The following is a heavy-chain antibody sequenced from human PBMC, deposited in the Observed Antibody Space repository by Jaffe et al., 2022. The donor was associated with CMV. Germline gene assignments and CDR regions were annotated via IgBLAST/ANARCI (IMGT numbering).Heavy chain of an antibody. Sequence: EVQLVESGGGLVQPGRSLRLSCAASGFTFDDYAMHWVRQAPGKGLEWVSGISWNSGSIGYADSVKGRFTISRDNAKNSLYLQMNSLRAEDTALYYCAKDMIAAAGTSPLAGGMDVWGQGTTVTVSS. CDR1: GFTFDDYA. J-gene: IGHJ6*02. D-gene: IGHD6-13*01. V-gene: IGHV3-9*01. CDR3: AKDMIAAAGTSPLAGGMDV. CDR2: ISWNSGSI.